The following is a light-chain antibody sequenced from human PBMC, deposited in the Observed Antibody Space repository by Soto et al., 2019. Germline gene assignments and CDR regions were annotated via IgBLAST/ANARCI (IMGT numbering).Light chain of an antibody. CDR2: GAS. Sequence: EVVMTQSPATLYASQGDRANLFCRASQSVSRRLAWYQQRHGQSPRLVISGASMRASGVPVRFIGSGSGTDFTLTITRLETADFAVYYCQQYGGSPITFGLGTRLEIK. J-gene: IGKJ5*01. CDR1: QSVSRR. CDR3: QQYGGSPIT. V-gene: IGKV3D-15*01.